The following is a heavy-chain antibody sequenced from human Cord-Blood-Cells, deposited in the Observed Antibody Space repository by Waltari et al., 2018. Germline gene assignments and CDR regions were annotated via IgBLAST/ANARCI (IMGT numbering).Heavy chain of an antibody. CDR2: IWYDGSNK. J-gene: IGHJ6*03. CDR1: GFTFSSYG. Sequence: AASGFTFSSYGMHWVRQAPGKGLEWGAVIWYDGSNKYYADSVKGRFTISRDNSKNTLYLQMNSLRAEDTAVYYCARDSYDFWSGYFQGGYYYYMDVWGKGTTVTVSS. D-gene: IGHD3-3*01. V-gene: IGHV3-33*01. CDR3: ARDSYDFWSGYFQGGYYYYMDV.